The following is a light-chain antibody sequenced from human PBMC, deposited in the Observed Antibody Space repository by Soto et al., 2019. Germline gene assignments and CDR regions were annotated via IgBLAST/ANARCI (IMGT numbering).Light chain of an antibody. CDR1: QDISHY. CDR2: AAS. J-gene: IGKJ1*01. Sequence: DIQMTQSPSSLSASIGDRVTITCRASQDISHYLAWFHQKPGNAPKSLIYAASSLQIGVPSKFSGSGSGTDFTLTISSLQPEDFGTYYCQQYISYPQTFGQGTRVEIK. V-gene: IGKV1-16*02. CDR3: QQYISYPQT.